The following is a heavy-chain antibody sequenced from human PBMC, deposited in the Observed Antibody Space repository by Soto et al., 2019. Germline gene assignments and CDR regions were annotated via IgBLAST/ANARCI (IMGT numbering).Heavy chain of an antibody. Sequence: GASVKVSCKASGYTFTSYGSSWVRQAPGQGLEWMGWISAYNGNTNYAQKLQGRVTMTTDTSTSTAYMELRSLRSDDTAVYYCARAGDDFWSGYLTVGYYYYMDVWGKGTTVTVSS. J-gene: IGHJ6*03. CDR1: GYTFTSYG. V-gene: IGHV1-18*01. CDR2: ISAYNGNT. D-gene: IGHD3-3*01. CDR3: ARAGDDFWSGYLTVGYYYYMDV.